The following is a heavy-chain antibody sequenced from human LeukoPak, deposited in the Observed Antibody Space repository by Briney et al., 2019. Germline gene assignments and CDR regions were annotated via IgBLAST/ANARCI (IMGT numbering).Heavy chain of an antibody. CDR1: GYTFTSYG. V-gene: IGHV1-18*01. D-gene: IGHD6-19*01. Sequence: EASVKVSCKASGYTFTSYGISWVRQAPGQGLEWMGWISAYNGNTNYAQKPQGRVTMTTDTSTSTAYMELRSLRSDDTAVYYCARAAVAWSYYYYGMDVWGQGTTVTVSS. CDR3: ARAAVAWSYYYYGMDV. CDR2: ISAYNGNT. J-gene: IGHJ6*02.